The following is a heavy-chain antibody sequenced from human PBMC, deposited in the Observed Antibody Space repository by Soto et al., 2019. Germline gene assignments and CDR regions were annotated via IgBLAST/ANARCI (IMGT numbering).Heavy chain of an antibody. CDR3: ARDIRGAN. CDR1: GFTFTDHY. Sequence: QVQLVESGGGLVKPGGSLRLSCTASGFTFTDHYMTWIRKAAGKGLEWVSYLNSGGSNIYYSDSVRGRFTSARDNAKNSVYLQMSSLRAEDTAIYYCARDIRGANWGQGTLVIVSS. V-gene: IGHV3-11*01. D-gene: IGHD3-10*01. J-gene: IGHJ4*02. CDR2: LNSGGSNI.